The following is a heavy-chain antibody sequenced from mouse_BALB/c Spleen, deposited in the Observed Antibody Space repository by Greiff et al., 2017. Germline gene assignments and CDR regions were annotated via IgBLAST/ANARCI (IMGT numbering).Heavy chain of an antibody. CDR2: ISSGSSTI. V-gene: IGHV5-17*02. J-gene: IGHJ4*01. D-gene: IGHD1-1*01. CDR3: ASDSFYYGSSISAMDY. CDR1: GFTFSSFG. Sequence: EVMLVESGGGLVQPGGSRKLSCAASGFTFSSFGMHWVRQAPEKGLEWVAYISSGSSTIYYADTVKGRFTISRDNPKNTLFLQMTSLRSEDTAMYYCASDSFYYGSSISAMDYWGQGTSVTVSS.